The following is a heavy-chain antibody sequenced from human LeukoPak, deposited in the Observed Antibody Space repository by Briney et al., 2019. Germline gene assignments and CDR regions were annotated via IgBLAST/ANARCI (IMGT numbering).Heavy chain of an antibody. J-gene: IGHJ4*02. D-gene: IGHD4-17*01. CDR3: ARGGNGDYYFDY. V-gene: IGHV3-30-3*01. CDR1: GFTFSGSA. Sequence: GGSLRLSCAASGFTFSGSAMHWVRQAPGKGLEWVAVISYDGSNKYYADSVKGRFTISRDNSKNTLYLQMNSLRAEDTAVYYCARGGNGDYYFDYWGQGTLVTVSS. CDR2: ISYDGSNK.